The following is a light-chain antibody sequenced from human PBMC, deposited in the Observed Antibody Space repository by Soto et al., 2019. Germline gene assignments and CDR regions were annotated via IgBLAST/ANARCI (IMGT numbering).Light chain of an antibody. Sequence: EIGLTQSPGAMPLPPGERPTLSCRASQRFTTSSLPGNQQNPDQAPSLLIYVASSRATGIPDRFSGSGSGTDFTLTISRLEPEDFAVYYCQQYGSSPRYTFGQGTKLEIK. V-gene: IGKV3-20*01. J-gene: IGKJ2*01. CDR2: VAS. CDR1: QRFTTSS. CDR3: QQYGSSPRYT.